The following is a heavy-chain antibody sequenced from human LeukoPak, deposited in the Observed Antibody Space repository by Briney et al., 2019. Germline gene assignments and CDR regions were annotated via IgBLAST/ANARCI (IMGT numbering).Heavy chain of an antibody. CDR3: ARELYSSGKSLDY. V-gene: IGHV3-23*01. Sequence: GGSLRLSCAASGFTFSSYGMSWVRQAPGKGLEWVSAISGSGGSTYYADSVKGRFTISRDNSKNTLYLQMNSLRAEDTAVYYCARELYSSGKSLDYWGQGTLVTVSS. J-gene: IGHJ4*02. CDR2: ISGSGGST. D-gene: IGHD3-10*01. CDR1: GFTFSSYG.